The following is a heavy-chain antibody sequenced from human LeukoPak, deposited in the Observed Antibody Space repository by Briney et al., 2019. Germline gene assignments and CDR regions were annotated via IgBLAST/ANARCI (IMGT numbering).Heavy chain of an antibody. CDR2: INSDGSST. Sequence: GXLRLSCAASGFTFSSYWMHWVRQAPGKGVVGVSRINSDGSSTIYADSVKGGFTISRDNDENTLYLQMNSLRAEDTAVYYCARDLAGDPQWGQGTLVTVSS. CDR3: ARDLAGDPQ. V-gene: IGHV3-74*01. CDR1: GFTFSSYW. D-gene: IGHD7-27*01. J-gene: IGHJ4*02.